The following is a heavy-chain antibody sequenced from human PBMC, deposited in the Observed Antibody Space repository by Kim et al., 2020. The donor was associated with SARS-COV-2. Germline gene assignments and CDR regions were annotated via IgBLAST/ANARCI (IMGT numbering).Heavy chain of an antibody. CDR1: GGSISSGDNY. J-gene: IGHJ3*02. CDR2: IYYSGST. D-gene: IGHD3-10*01. Sequence: SETLSLTCTVSGGSISSGDNYWSWIRQPPGKGLEWIGYIYYSGSTYYNPSLKSRVTISLDTSKNQFSLKLSSVTAADTAVYYCARSSFGVSAFDIWGQGTMVTVSS. V-gene: IGHV4-30-4*01. CDR3: ARSSFGVSAFDI.